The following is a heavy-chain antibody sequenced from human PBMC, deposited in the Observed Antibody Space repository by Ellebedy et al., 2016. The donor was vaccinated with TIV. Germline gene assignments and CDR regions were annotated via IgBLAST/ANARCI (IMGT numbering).Heavy chain of an antibody. CDR1: GLSFRSYW. J-gene: IGHJ3*02. CDR2: IRQDGSDM. Sequence: GESLKISCATSGLSFRSYWMSWVRQAPGKGLEWVANIRQDGSDMYYVDSVKGRFTISRDNAKNSLYLLMNNLSAEDTGVYYCATDGSYGDYRSPTHAFEIWGQGTLVTVSS. D-gene: IGHD4-17*01. CDR3: ATDGSYGDYRSPTHAFEI. V-gene: IGHV3-7*01.